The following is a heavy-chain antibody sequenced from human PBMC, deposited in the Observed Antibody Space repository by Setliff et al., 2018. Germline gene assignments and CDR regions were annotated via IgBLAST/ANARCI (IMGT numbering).Heavy chain of an antibody. J-gene: IGHJ4*02. D-gene: IGHD3-3*01. V-gene: IGHV1-18*04. Sequence: GASVKVSCKASGYTFTGYYMHWVRQAPGQGLEWMGWISAYTGKTDYAQNFQGRVTMTTDTSTSTAYMGLRSLRYDDTAVYYCARAPRLEWILPTFDYWGQGTPVTVSS. CDR3: ARAPRLEWILPTFDY. CDR1: GYTFTGYY. CDR2: ISAYTGKT.